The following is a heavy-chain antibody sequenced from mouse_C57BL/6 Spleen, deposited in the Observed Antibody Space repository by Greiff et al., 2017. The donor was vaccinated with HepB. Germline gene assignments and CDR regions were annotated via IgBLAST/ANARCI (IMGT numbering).Heavy chain of an antibody. CDR2: IYPGDGDT. CDR1: GYAFSSSW. CDR3: ASRGDGYYWYFDV. V-gene: IGHV1-82*01. J-gene: IGHJ1*03. D-gene: IGHD2-3*01. Sequence: QVQLQQSGPELVKPGASVKISCTASGYAFSSSWMNWVKQRPGKGLEWIGRIYPGDGDTNYNGKFKGKATLTADKSSSTAYMQLSSLTSEDSAVYFCASRGDGYYWYFDVWGTGTTVTVSS.